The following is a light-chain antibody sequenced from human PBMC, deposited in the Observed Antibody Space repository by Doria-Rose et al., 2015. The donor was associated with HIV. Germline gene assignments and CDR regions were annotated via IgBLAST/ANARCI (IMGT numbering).Light chain of an antibody. J-gene: IGKJ1*01. CDR1: QTVSTY. CDR2: AAS. V-gene: IGKV1-39*01. Sequence: TLTCRASQTVSTYLNVFQQDPGKAPKLLIYAASRLQSGVPSRFSGSGSGTDFTLTISGLQPGDFATYYCQQTYSSPPWTFGQGTKVEMK. CDR3: QQTYSSPPWT.